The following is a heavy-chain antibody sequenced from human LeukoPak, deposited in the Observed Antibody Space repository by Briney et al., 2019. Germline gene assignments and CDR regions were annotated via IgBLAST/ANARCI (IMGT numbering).Heavy chain of an antibody. Sequence: ASVKVSCKASGYTFTSYGISWVRQAPGQGLEWMGWISAYNGNTNHAQKLQGRVTMTTDTSTSTAYMELRSLRSDDTAVYYCARDSYYDFWSGYYTTYYYFDYWGQGTLVTVSS. CDR3: ARDSYYDFWSGYYTTYYYFDY. CDR1: GYTFTSYG. V-gene: IGHV1-18*01. CDR2: ISAYNGNT. J-gene: IGHJ4*02. D-gene: IGHD3-3*01.